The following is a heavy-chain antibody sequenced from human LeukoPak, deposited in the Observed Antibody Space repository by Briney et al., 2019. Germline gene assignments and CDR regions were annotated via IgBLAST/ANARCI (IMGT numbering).Heavy chain of an antibody. V-gene: IGHV3-23*01. D-gene: IGHD2-2*03. Sequence: AGGSLRLSCAASGFTFSNYAMSWVRQAPGKGLEWVSSIGGSGGDTYYVDSVKGRFTISRDNAKNSLYLQMNSLRAEDTAVYYCASGTMDIVVVPATLRNYYFDYWGQGTLVTVSS. CDR3: ASGTMDIVVVPATLRNYYFDY. J-gene: IGHJ4*02. CDR2: IGGSGGDT. CDR1: GFTFSNYA.